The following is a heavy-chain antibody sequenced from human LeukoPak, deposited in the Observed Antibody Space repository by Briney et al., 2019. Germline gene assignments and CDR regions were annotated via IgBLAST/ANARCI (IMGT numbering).Heavy chain of an antibody. CDR1: GYSFTSYW. Sequence: GESLKISCKSSGYSFTSYWIGWVRRMPGKGLEWMGNIYPGGSDTRYSPSFQGQVTISADKSISTAYLQWSSLKASDTAMYYCARTGGYDFWSGYYSPPSDYYYYYMDVWGKGTTVTVSS. D-gene: IGHD3-3*01. J-gene: IGHJ6*03. CDR3: ARTGGYDFWSGYYSPPSDYYYYYMDV. V-gene: IGHV5-51*01. CDR2: IYPGGSDT.